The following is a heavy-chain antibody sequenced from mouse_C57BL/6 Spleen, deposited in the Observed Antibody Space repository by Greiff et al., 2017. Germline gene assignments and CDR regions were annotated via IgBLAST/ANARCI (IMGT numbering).Heavy chain of an antibody. CDR2: IWTGGGT. D-gene: IGHD1-1*01. CDR1: GFSLTSYA. J-gene: IGHJ1*03. CDR3: ARVYYGSSYVYFDV. Sequence: QVQLQQSGPGLVAPSQSLSITCTVSGFSLTSYAISWVRQPPGKGLEWLGVIWTGGGTNYNSALKSRLSISKDNSKSQVFLKMNSLQTDDTARYYCARVYYGSSYVYFDVWGTGTTVTVSS. V-gene: IGHV2-9-1*01.